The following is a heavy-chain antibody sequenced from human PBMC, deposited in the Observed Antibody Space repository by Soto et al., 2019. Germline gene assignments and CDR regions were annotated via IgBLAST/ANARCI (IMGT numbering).Heavy chain of an antibody. CDR2: ISWNSGSI. D-gene: IGHD3-3*01. V-gene: IGHV3-9*01. CDR3: AKLGY. Sequence: EVQLVESGGGLVQPGRSLRLSCAASGFTFDDYAMHWVRQAPGKGLEWVSGISWNSGSIGYADSVKGRFTISRDNAKNSLYLQMNSQRAEDTALYYCAKLGYWGQGTLVTVSS. CDR1: GFTFDDYA. J-gene: IGHJ4*02.